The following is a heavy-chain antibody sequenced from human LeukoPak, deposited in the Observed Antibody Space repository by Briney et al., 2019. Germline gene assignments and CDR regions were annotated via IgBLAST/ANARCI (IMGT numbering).Heavy chain of an antibody. CDR1: GFTFSDYY. D-gene: IGHD3-9*01. J-gene: IGHJ4*02. CDR3: ARPYDILTGYLFDFDY. CDR2: ISSSGSTI. Sequence: GGSLRLSCAASGFTFSDYYMSWIRQAPGKGLEWVSYISSSGSTIYYADSVKGRFTISRDNAKNSLYLQMNSLRAEDTAVYYCARPYDILTGYLFDFDYWGQGALVTVSS. V-gene: IGHV3-11*04.